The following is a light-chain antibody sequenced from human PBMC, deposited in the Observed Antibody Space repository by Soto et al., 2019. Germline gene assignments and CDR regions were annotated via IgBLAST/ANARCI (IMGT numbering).Light chain of an antibody. V-gene: IGKV3-20*01. Sequence: SAVAVSLYKGERATLSCRASQSVSSTYLAWYQQKPAQAPRLLIYGESSRATGIPDRFSGSGSGTDFTLTISRLVPADDGVRYCRQYYTSLTWPFGQ. CDR2: GES. J-gene: IGKJ1*01. CDR1: QSVSSTY. CDR3: RQYYTSLTWP.